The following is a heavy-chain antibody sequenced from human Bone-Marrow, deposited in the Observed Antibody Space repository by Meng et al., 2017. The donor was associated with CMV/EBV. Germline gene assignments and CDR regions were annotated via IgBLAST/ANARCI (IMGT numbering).Heavy chain of an antibody. J-gene: IGHJ4*02. V-gene: IGHV3-30*04. D-gene: IGHD6-19*01. Sequence: GGSLKISCAASGFTFSSYAMHWVRQAPGKGLEWVAVISYDGSNKYYADSVKGRFTISRDNSKNTLYLQMNSLRAEDTAVYYCASISVAGTDAFDYWGQGTRVTGSS. CDR2: ISYDGSNK. CDR3: ASISVAGTDAFDY. CDR1: GFTFSSYA.